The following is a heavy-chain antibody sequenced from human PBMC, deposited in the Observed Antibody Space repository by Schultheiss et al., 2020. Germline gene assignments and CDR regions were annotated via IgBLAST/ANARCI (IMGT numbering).Heavy chain of an antibody. CDR1: GGSFSGYY. J-gene: IGHJ6*02. V-gene: IGHV4-34*01. D-gene: IGHD6-13*01. CDR3: ARAGEDSSSWFDYYYGMDV. Sequence: SETLSLTCAVYGGSFSGYYWTWIRQHPGKGLEWIGYIYHSGSTYYNPSLKSRVTISVDRSKNQFSLKLSSVTAADTAVYYCARAGEDSSSWFDYYYGMDVWGQGTTVTVSS. CDR2: IYHSGST.